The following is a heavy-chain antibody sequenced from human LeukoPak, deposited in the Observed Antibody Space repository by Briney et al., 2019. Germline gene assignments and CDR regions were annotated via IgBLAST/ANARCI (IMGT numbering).Heavy chain of an antibody. CDR2: NSSGGSE. CDR3: TREGSWDGVYRYGLDV. D-gene: IGHD1-26*01. J-gene: IGHJ6*02. CDR1: GFDVHPYY. V-gene: IGHV3-66*01. Sequence: GGSLRLFCTVSGFDVHPYYKIWVRQAPGKGLEWVSVNSSGGSEYYAVSVKGTFTISRDDSKNTLYLEMKILTADDSGTYYGTREGSWDGVYRYGLDVWGQGTTVIVSS.